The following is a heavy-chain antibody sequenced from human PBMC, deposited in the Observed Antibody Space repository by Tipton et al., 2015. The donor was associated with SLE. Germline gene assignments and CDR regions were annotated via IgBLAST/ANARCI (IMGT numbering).Heavy chain of an antibody. CDR1: GFTFSNYW. V-gene: IGHV3-7*01. J-gene: IGHJ4*02. D-gene: IGHD3-10*01. Sequence: SLRLSCAASGFTFSNYWMNWVRQAPGKGLEWVANIKQDGSERYYADSVEGRFAISRDNAKNSLYLQMNSLRAEDPAVYYCARPSTTVVPDYWGRGTLVTVSS. CDR2: IKQDGSER. CDR3: ARPSTTVVPDY.